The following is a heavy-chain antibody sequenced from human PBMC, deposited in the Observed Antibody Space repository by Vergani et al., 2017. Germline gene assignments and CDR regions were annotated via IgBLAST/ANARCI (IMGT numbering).Heavy chain of an antibody. CDR2: IIPIFGTA. CDR1: GGTFSSYA. V-gene: IGHV1-69*01. Sequence: QVQLVQSGAEVKKPGSSVKVSCKASGGTFSSYAISWVRQAPGQGLEWMGGIIPIFGTANYAQKFQGRVTITADESTSTAYMELSSLRSEDTAVYYCAKDHEEDYDFWSGYPYYYMDVWGKGTTVTVSS. CDR3: AKDHEEDYDFWSGYPYYYMDV. D-gene: IGHD3-3*01. J-gene: IGHJ6*03.